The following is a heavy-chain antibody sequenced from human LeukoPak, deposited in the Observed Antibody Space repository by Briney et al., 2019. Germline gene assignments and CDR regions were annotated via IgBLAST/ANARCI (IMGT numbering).Heavy chain of an antibody. CDR1: GFTFSDHY. D-gene: IGHD2-2*01. V-gene: IGHV3-72*01. CDR3: ARVCSSISCYGGNFDY. J-gene: IGHJ4*02. CDR2: IRNKANSHTT. Sequence: GGSLRLSCAASGFTFSDHYMDWVRQAPGKGLEWVGRIRNKANSHTTEYAASVKGRFTISRDDSKSSLYLQMNSLKTEDTAVYYCARVCSSISCYGGNFDYWGQGTLVTVSS.